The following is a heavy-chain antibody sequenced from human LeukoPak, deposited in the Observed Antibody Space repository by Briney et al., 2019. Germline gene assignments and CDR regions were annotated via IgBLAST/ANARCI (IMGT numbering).Heavy chain of an antibody. CDR1: GFIFSSYS. D-gene: IGHD1-26*01. CDR3: ARDGNSGSYYPHLSFDY. Sequence: GGSLRLSCAASGFIFSSYSMNWVRQAPGKGLEWVSSISSGSSYIYYADSVKGRFTISRDNAKNSLYLQMNSLRAEDTAVYYCARDGNSGSYYPHLSFDYWGQGTLVTVSS. V-gene: IGHV3-21*01. J-gene: IGHJ4*02. CDR2: ISSGSSYI.